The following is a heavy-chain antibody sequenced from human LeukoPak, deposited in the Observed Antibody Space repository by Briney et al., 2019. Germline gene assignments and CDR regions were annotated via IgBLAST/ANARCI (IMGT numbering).Heavy chain of an antibody. J-gene: IGHJ4*02. CDR1: VYSFTSYG. CDR3: ARALLWFGEPSHIDY. V-gene: IGHV1-18*01. D-gene: IGHD3-10*01. Sequence: ASVKVSCKASVYSFTSYGISWVRQAPGQGLEWMGWITAYNDNTNHAQKLQGRVTITTDTSTSTAYMELRSPKPGGRAVYYCARALLWFGEPSHIDYWGQGTLVTASS. CDR2: ITAYNDNT.